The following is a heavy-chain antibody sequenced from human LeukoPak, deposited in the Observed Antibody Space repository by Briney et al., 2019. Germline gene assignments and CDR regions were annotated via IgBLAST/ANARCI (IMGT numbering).Heavy chain of an antibody. J-gene: IGHJ6*03. CDR3: ARKGPLRFLEWTYYYYYMDV. CDR1: GYSISSGYY. Sequence: PSETLSLTCTVSGYSISSGYYWGWIRQPPGKGLEWIGSIYHSGSTYYNPSLKSRVTISVDTSKNQFSLQLSSVTAADTAVYYCARKGPLRFLEWTYYYYYMDVWGKGTTVTVSS. D-gene: IGHD3-3*01. V-gene: IGHV4-38-2*02. CDR2: IYHSGST.